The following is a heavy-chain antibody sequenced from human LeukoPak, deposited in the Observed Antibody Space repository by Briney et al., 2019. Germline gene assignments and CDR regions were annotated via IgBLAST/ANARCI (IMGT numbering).Heavy chain of an antibody. D-gene: IGHD6-13*01. V-gene: IGHV7-4-1*02. J-gene: IGHJ4*02. CDR3: ARGTFGARIAAAGTGVDC. CDR1: GYTFTSYA. CDR2: INTNTGNP. Sequence: ASVKASCKASGYTFTSYAMNWVRQAPGQGLEWMGWINTNTGNPTYAQGFTGRFVFSLDTSVSTAYLQISSLKAEDTAVYYCARGTFGARIAAAGTGVDCWGQGTLVTVSS.